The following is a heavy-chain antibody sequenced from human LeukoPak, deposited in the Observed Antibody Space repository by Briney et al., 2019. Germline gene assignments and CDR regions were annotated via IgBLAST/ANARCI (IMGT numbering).Heavy chain of an antibody. CDR2: IIPIFGTA. Sequence: SVKVSCKASGGTFSSYAISWVRQAPGQGLEWMGRIIPIFGTANYAQKFQGRVTITTDESTSTAYMELSNLRSEDTAVYYCARVAVAGNYYYYYMDVWGKGTTVTVSS. V-gene: IGHV1-69*05. CDR3: ARVAVAGNYYYYYMDV. CDR1: GGTFSSYA. J-gene: IGHJ6*03. D-gene: IGHD6-19*01.